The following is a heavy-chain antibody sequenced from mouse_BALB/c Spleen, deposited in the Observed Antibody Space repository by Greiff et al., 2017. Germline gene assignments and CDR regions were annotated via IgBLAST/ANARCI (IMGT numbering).Heavy chain of an antibody. D-gene: IGHD1-1*01. V-gene: IGHV5-6-5*01. CDR1: GFTFSSYA. Sequence: EVQGVESGGGLVKPGGSLKLSCAASGFTFSSYAMSWVRQTPEKRLEWVASISSGGSTYYPDSVKGRFTISRDNARNILYLQMSSLRSEDTAMYYCARGRGYGSSYDWYFDVWGAGTTVTVSS. CDR2: ISSGGST. CDR3: ARGRGYGSSYDWYFDV. J-gene: IGHJ1*01.